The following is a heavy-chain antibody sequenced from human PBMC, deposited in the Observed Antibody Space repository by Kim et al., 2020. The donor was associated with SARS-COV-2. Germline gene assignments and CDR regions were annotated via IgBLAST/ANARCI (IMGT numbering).Heavy chain of an antibody. CDR3: AKDAMRYCGGGSCYTQDS. D-gene: IGHD2-15*01. J-gene: IGHJ4*02. V-gene: IGHV3-30*02. Sequence: KGRFTIARDNSKSTLYLQMNSLRAEDTAIYYCAKDAMRYCGGGSCYTQDSWGQGTLVTVSS.